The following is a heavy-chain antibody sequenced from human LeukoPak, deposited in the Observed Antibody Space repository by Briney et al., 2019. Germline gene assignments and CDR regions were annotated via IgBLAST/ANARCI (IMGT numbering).Heavy chain of an antibody. D-gene: IGHD3-3*01. CDR3: ATAIFGVEFDY. J-gene: IGHJ4*02. CDR1: GGSIRRYY. V-gene: IGHV4-59*01. Sequence: SETLSLTCTVSGGSIRRYYWSWIPQPPGKGLEWIGYIYYSGSTNYNPSLKSRVTISVDTSKNQFSLKLSSVTAADTAVYYCATAIFGVEFDYWGQGTLVTVSS. CDR2: IYYSGST.